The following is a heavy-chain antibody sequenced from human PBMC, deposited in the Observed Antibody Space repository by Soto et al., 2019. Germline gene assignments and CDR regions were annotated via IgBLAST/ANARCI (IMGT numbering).Heavy chain of an antibody. V-gene: IGHV4-34*01. Sequence: SETLSLTCAVYGGSFSGYYWSWIRQPPGKGLEWIGEINHSGSANYTPSLKSRVTISVDTSKNQFSLKLTSVTAADTAVYYCARGSLVYDSSGYSYFDYWGQGTLVTVSS. J-gene: IGHJ4*02. CDR3: ARGSLVYDSSGYSYFDY. CDR2: INHSGSA. D-gene: IGHD3-22*01. CDR1: GGSFSGYY.